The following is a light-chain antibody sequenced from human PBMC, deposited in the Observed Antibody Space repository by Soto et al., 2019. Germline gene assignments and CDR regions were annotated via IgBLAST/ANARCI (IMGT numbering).Light chain of an antibody. J-gene: IGKJ2*01. CDR3: QQYGSPPYT. CDR2: GAI. CDR1: QSVSSSS. V-gene: IGKV3-20*01. Sequence: EIVLTQSPGTLSLSPGDRATLSCRASQSVSSSSLAWYQQNPGHAPRLLIHGAIIRATGIPDRFSGSGSGTDFTLTISRLEPEDFAVYYCQQYGSPPYTFGQGTRLEIK.